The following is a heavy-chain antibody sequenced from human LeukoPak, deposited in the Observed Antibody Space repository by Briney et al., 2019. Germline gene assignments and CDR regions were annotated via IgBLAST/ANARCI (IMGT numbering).Heavy chain of an antibody. Sequence: TSSETLSLTCSVSGGSISSYNWSWIRQPAGKGLEWIGRIKNSGNTNYNPSLESRVTLSLDTSKNEFSLNLSSVTAADTAVYYCAREGSSSGWRPFDIWGQGTVVTVSS. D-gene: IGHD6-19*01. CDR2: IKNSGNT. J-gene: IGHJ3*02. CDR1: GGSISSYN. CDR3: AREGSSSGWRPFDI. V-gene: IGHV4-4*07.